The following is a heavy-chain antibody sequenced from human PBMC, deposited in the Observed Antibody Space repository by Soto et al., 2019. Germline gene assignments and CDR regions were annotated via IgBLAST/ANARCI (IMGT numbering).Heavy chain of an antibody. CDR2: INAGNGNT. CDR1: GYTFTSYA. D-gene: IGHD3-22*01. V-gene: IGHV1-3*01. Sequence: ASVKVSCKASGYTFTSYAMHWVRQAPGQRLEWMGRINAGNGNTKYSQKFQGRVTITRDTSASTAYMELSSLRSEDTAVYYCARVITMIVVVITDGDYYGMDVWGQGTTVTVSS. J-gene: IGHJ6*02. CDR3: ARVITMIVVVITDGDYYGMDV.